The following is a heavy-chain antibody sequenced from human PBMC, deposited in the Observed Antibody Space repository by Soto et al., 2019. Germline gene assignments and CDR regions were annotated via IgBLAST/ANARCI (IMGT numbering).Heavy chain of an antibody. V-gene: IGHV4-59*08. Sequence: QVHLQESGPGLVKPSETLSLTCTVSSGSISGYYWSWIRQPPGKGLECIGYISYIGNTHYNPSLMSRVTISIDTSKHQFSLMVTSVTAADTAVYYCARFDFGDYRGLDYWGQGTLVTVSS. CDR3: ARFDFGDYRGLDY. D-gene: IGHD4-17*01. CDR1: SGSISGYY. J-gene: IGHJ4*02. CDR2: ISYIGNT.